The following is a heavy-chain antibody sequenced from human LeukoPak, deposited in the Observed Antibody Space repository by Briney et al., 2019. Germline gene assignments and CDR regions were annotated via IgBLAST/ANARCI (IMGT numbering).Heavy chain of an antibody. Sequence: PGRSLRLSCVASGFTFSSHGMHWVRQAPGKGLEWVAVIWHGGRSQDYADSVKGRFIVSRDNSKNTMDLQMNSLRAEDTALYFCVKSNRPVAARGNFVYWGQGTLVTVSS. CDR3: VKSNRPVAARGNFVY. V-gene: IGHV3-33*01. D-gene: IGHD6-6*01. CDR2: IWHGGRSQ. J-gene: IGHJ4*02. CDR1: GFTFSSHG.